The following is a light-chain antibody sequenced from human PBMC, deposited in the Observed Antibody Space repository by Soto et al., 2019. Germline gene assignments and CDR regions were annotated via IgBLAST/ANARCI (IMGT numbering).Light chain of an antibody. J-gene: IGLJ2*01. CDR3: QTWGPGIRV. V-gene: IGLV4-69*01. Sequence: QLVLNQSPSASASLGASVKLTCTLSSGHSNYAIAWHQQQPEKGPRYLMKLNSDGSHSKGDGIPDRFSGSSSGAERYLTISSLQSEDEADYYCQTWGPGIRVFGGGTKLTVL. CDR1: SGHSNYA. CDR2: LNSDGSH.